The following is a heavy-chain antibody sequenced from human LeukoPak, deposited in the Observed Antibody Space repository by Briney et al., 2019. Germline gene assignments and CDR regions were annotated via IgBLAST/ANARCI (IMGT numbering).Heavy chain of an antibody. J-gene: IGHJ4*02. CDR2: VFHSGST. CDR1: GDSISSNEW. CDR3: ARDLAVAGTNYFDF. V-gene: IGHV4-4*02. Sequence: SEALSLTCSVSGDSISSNEWWSWVRQPPGKGLEWIGEVFHSGSTNFNPSLKSRVTISIDKSKNQFSLEVTSVTAADTAIYYCARDLAVAGTNYFDFWGQGVLVTVSS. D-gene: IGHD6-19*01.